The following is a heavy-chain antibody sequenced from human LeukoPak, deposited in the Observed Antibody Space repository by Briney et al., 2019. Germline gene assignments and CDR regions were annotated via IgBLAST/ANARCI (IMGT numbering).Heavy chain of an antibody. J-gene: IGHJ4*02. CDR1: GYTFTTYG. CDR2: ISAYNGNT. Sequence: ASVKVSCKASGYTFTTYGISWVRQAPGLGLEWTGWISAYNGNTNYAQKLQGRVTMTTDTSTSTAYMELRSLRSDDTAVYYCARVWAKSGSYSRFPFDYWGQGTLVTVSS. D-gene: IGHD1-26*01. V-gene: IGHV1-18*01. CDR3: ARVWAKSGSYSRFPFDY.